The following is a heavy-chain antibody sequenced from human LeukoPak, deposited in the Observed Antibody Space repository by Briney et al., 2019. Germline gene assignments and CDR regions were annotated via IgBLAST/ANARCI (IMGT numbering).Heavy chain of an antibody. V-gene: IGHV1-2*02. CDR3: TSGSDSSSWYEDYYFDY. D-gene: IGHD6-13*01. CDR2: INPNSGGT. J-gene: IGHJ4*02. CDR1: GYTFTGYY. Sequence: GASVKVSCKASGYTFTGYYMHWVRQAPGQGLEWMGWINPNSGGTNYAQKFQGRVTMTRGTSISTAYMELSRLRSDDTALYYCTSGSDSSSWYEDYYFDYWGQGTLVTVSS.